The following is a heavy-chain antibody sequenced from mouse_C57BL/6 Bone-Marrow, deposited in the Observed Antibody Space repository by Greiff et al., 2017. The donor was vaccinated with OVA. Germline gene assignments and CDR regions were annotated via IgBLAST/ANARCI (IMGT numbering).Heavy chain of an antibody. V-gene: IGHV3-6*01. Sequence: DVQLVESGPGLVKPSQSLSLTCSVTGYSITSGYYWNWIRQFPGNKLEWMGYISYDGSNNYNPSLKNRISITRDTSKNQFFLKLNSVTTEDTATYYCARDRFYYSNLRWYFDVWGTGTTVTVSS. CDR1: GYSITSGYY. CDR3: ARDRFYYSNLRWYFDV. J-gene: IGHJ1*03. CDR2: ISYDGSN. D-gene: IGHD2-5*01.